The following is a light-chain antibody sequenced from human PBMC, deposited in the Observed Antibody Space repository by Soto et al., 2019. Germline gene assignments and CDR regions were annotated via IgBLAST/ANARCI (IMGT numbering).Light chain of an antibody. J-gene: IGLJ1*01. CDR1: SSDVGGYNY. Sequence: QSVLTQPASVSGSPGQSITISCTGTSSDVGGYNYVSWYQQHPGKAPKLVIYEVSYRPSGVSNRFSGSKSGNTASLTISGLQAEDEADYYCSSYTTSSTPYVFGTGTKVTVL. CDR2: EVS. CDR3: SSYTTSSTPYV. V-gene: IGLV2-14*01.